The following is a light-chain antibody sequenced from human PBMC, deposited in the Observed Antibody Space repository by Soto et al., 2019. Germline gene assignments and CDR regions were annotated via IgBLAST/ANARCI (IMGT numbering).Light chain of an antibody. V-gene: IGKV3D-15*01. CDR2: ATS. Sequence: EIVMTQSPYTVSVSPGERATLSCRASQSVYSNLAWYQQKPDQSPRLLIYATSTRAAGIPDRFSGSGSGTDFTLTISRLEPDDVAVYYCQQYDTYPTMYTLGQGTKVDIK. CDR1: QSVYSN. CDR3: QQYDTYPTMYT. J-gene: IGKJ2*01.